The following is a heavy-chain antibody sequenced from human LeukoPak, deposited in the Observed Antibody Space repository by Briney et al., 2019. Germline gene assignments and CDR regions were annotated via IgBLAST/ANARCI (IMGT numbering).Heavy chain of an antibody. CDR1: SGSISGYY. CDR2: IYNSGTT. CDR3: ARHILTAGSIE. J-gene: IGHJ4*02. D-gene: IGHD2-15*01. Sequence: PSETLSLTCTVSSGSISGYYWSWIRQPPGKGVEWIAYIYNSGTTKYNPSLKSRVTISMDTSKRQFSLKLSSVTAADTAVYYCARHILTAGSIEWGQGPLVTVSS. V-gene: IGHV4-59*08.